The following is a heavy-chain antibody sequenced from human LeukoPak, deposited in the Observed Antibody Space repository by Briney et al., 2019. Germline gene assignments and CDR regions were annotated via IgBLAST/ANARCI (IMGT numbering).Heavy chain of an antibody. CDR1: GGSFGSYS. CDR3: ARETSSGYPYYFDY. V-gene: IGHV4-4*07. Sequence: SETLSLTCTVSGGSFGSYSWSWIRQPAGKGLEWIGRIYTSGSTNYNPSLKSRVTISVDKSKNQFSLKLSSVAAADTAVYYCARETSSGYPYYFDYWGQGTLVTVSS. J-gene: IGHJ4*02. CDR2: IYTSGST. D-gene: IGHD3-22*01.